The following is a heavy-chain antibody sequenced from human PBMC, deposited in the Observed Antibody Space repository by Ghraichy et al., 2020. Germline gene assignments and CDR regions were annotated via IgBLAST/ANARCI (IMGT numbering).Heavy chain of an antibody. V-gene: IGHV4-59*01. CDR1: GGSISSYY. D-gene: IGHD6-13*01. CDR2: IYYSGST. Sequence: SQTLSLTCTVSGGSISSYYWSWIRQPPWKGLEWIGYIYYSGSTNYNPSLKSRVTISVDTSKNQFSLKLSSVTAADTAVYYCARDNTAAAGTANWFDPWGQGTLVTVSS. J-gene: IGHJ5*02. CDR3: ARDNTAAAGTANWFDP.